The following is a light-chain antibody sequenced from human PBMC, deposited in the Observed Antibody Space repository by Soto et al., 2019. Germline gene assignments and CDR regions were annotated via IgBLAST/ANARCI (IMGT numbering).Light chain of an antibody. CDR2: GAS. V-gene: IGKV3-20*01. CDR3: QQYGSSPFT. Sequence: EIVLTQSPGTLSLSPGERATLSCRASQSLSGTYLAGYQQKPGQAPRLLIYGASSRATGIPDRFSGSGSGTDFTLTIRSVESEDFAVYYCQQYGSSPFTCGPGTKVDIK. CDR1: QSLSGTY. J-gene: IGKJ3*01.